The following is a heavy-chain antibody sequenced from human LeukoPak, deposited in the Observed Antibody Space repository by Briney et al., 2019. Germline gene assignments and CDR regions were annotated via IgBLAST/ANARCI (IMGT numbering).Heavy chain of an antibody. CDR1: GFTFDDYG. J-gene: IGHJ4*02. Sequence: GGSLRLSCAASGFTFDDYGMSWVRQAPGKGLEWVSGINWNGGSTGYADSVKGRFTISRDNAKNSLYLQMNSLRAEDMALYYCAKDRDSSSFYYFDYWGQGTLVTVSS. CDR3: AKDRDSSSFYYFDY. V-gene: IGHV3-20*04. D-gene: IGHD6-13*01. CDR2: INWNGGST.